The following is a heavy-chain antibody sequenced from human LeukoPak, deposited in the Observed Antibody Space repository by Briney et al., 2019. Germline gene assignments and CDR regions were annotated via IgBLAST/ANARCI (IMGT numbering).Heavy chain of an antibody. CDR1: GYTFNNYY. J-gene: IGHJ4*02. CDR3: ARTYNWNDGYFDS. D-gene: IGHD1-20*01. CDR2: INPSGGST. V-gene: IGHV1-46*02. Sequence: ASVKASFKASGYTFNNYYMNWVRQAPGQGLEWMGIINPSGGSTSYAQKFQGRVTMTRDTSTSTVYMELSSLRSEDTAVYYCARTYNWNDGYFDSWGQGTLVTVSS.